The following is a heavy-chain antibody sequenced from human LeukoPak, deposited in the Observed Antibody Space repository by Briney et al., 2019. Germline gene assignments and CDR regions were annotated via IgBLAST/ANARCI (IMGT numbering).Heavy chain of an antibody. V-gene: IGHV3-23*01. D-gene: IGHD5-24*01. CDR3: AKEEMRHAFDL. J-gene: IGHJ3*01. CDR1: GFSFRRYA. Sequence: GGSLRLSCAASGFSFRRYAMNWVRQAPGRGLEWVAVISGPGPSTVYADSVKGRFTISRDNSKNTLFLQLDSLRVEDTAIYYCAKEEMRHAFDLWGQGTMVTVSS. CDR2: ISGPGPST.